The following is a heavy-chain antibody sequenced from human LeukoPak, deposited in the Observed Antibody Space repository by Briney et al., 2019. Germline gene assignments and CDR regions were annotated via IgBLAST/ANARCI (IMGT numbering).Heavy chain of an antibody. CDR2: ISSSSSYI. CDR1: GFTFSSYS. D-gene: IGHD2-15*01. Sequence: PGGSLRLSCAASGFTFSSYSMNWVRQAPGKGLEWVSSISSSSSYIYYADSVKGRFTISRDNAENSLYLQMNSLRAEDTAVYYCARDKGHIVVVVAAIDAFDIWGQGTMVTVSS. J-gene: IGHJ3*02. V-gene: IGHV3-21*01. CDR3: ARDKGHIVVVVAAIDAFDI.